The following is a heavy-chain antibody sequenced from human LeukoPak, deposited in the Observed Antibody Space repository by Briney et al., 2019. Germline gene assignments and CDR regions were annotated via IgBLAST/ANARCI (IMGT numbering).Heavy chain of an antibody. CDR3: SRDLGYTSGHPFDY. J-gene: IGHJ4*02. D-gene: IGHD5-18*01. Sequence: AGGSLRLSCAASGFTFSSYAMHWVRQAPGKGLEWVALISYDGSKKYYAGSVEGRFTVSRDNSKNTLYLQMNGLSADNTAIYYCSRDLGYTSGHPFDYWGQGTLVPVSS. V-gene: IGHV3-30-3*01. CDR1: GFTFSSYA. CDR2: ISYDGSKK.